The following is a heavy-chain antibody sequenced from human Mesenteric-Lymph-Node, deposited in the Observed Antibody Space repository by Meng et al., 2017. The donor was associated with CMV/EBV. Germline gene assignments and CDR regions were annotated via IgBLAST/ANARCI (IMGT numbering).Heavy chain of an antibody. D-gene: IGHD3-9*01. V-gene: IGHV1-8*01. J-gene: IGHJ4*02. CDR1: FNSYD. CDR3: AKVRPSITIFSAAQGYFDY. Sequence: FNSYDINRVRQDTGKGLEWKGWMNPNSGNTGYAQKIQGRVTMTRNTSISTAYMELSSLRSEDTAVYYCAKVRPSITIFSAAQGYFDYWGQGTLVTVSS. CDR2: MNPNSGNT.